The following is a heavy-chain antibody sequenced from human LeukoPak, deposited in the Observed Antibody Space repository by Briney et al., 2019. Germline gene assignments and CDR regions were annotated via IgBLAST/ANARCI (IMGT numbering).Heavy chain of an antibody. J-gene: IGHJ5*02. Sequence: SETLSLTCTVSGGSISSGSYYWSWIRQPAGKGLEWIGRIYTSGSTNYNPSLKSRVTISVATSKHQFSLKLSSVTAADTAVYYCARVRLLWFGETGWFDPWGQGTLVTVSS. CDR3: ARVRLLWFGETGWFDP. CDR1: GGSISSGSYY. D-gene: IGHD3-10*01. V-gene: IGHV4-61*02. CDR2: IYTSGST.